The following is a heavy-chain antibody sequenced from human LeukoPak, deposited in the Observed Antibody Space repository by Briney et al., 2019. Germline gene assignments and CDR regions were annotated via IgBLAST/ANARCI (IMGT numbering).Heavy chain of an antibody. CDR2: INPNSGGT. Sequence: ASVTVSCKASGYTFTSYGISWVRQAPGQGLEWMGWINPNSGGTNYAQKFQGRVTMTRDTSISTAYMELSSLRSEDTAVYYCATETRVYSLDYWGQGTLVTVSS. CDR1: GYTFTSYG. J-gene: IGHJ4*02. D-gene: IGHD6-13*01. V-gene: IGHV1-2*02. CDR3: ATETRVYSLDY.